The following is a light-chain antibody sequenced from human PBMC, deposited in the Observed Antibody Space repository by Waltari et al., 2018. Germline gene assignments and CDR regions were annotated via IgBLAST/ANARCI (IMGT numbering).Light chain of an antibody. V-gene: IGLV2-14*01. Sequence: QSALTQPASVSASPGQSITSACTGTSGAMGGSDFGSWYQHHPGRAPKVLIFDVNHRPSGISDRFSGSKSGNTASLTISGLQAEDDADYYCSSPSTNNVVVFGGGTKVTVL. CDR3: SSPSTNNVVV. J-gene: IGLJ2*01. CDR1: SGAMGGSDF. CDR2: DVN.